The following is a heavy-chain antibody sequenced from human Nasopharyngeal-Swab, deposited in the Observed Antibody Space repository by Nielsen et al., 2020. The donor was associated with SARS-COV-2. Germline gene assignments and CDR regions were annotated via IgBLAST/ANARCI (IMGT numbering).Heavy chain of an antibody. CDR3: ARVLLFRITGTSGMDV. V-gene: IGHV1-46*01. D-gene: IGHD1-7*01. CDR1: GYTFTSYY. Sequence: ASVKVFCKASGYTFTSYYLHWVRQAPGQGLEWMGIINPTDGSTSYAQKFEDRVTMTRVTSTSTVYMELNSLRSEDTAVYYCARVLLFRITGTSGMDVWGQGTTVTVSS. J-gene: IGHJ6*02. CDR2: INPTDGST.